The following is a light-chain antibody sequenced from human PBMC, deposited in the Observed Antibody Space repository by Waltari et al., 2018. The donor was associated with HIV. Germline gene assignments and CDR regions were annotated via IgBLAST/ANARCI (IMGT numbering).Light chain of an antibody. V-gene: IGLV3-1*01. J-gene: IGLJ2*01. Sequence: SYELTQPPSVSVSPGQTASITCSGDKLGDKYACWFKQKPGQSPVLVIYQDTKRPSGIPERFSGSNSGNPATLTISGTQAMDEADYYCQVWDSSVVFGGGTKLTVL. CDR2: QDT. CDR1: KLGDKY. CDR3: QVWDSSVV.